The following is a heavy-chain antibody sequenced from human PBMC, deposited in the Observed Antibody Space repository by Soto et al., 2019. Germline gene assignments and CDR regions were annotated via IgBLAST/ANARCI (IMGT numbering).Heavy chain of an antibody. CDR2: ISYDGSNK. CDR3: ARDRVFDY. Sequence: VGSLRLSCAASGFTFSSYAMYWVRQAPGKGLEWVAVISYDGSNKYYADSVKGRFTISRDNSKNTLYLQMNSLRAEDTAVYYCARDRVFDYWGQGTLVTVSS. J-gene: IGHJ4*02. V-gene: IGHV3-30-3*01. D-gene: IGHD3-10*01. CDR1: GFTFSSYA.